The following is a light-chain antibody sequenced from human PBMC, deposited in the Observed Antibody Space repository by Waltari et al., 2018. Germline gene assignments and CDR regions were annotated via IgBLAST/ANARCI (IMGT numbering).Light chain of an antibody. V-gene: IGKV1-NL1*01. CDR1: QVIGNA. J-gene: IGKJ4*01. CDR2: AAS. CDR3: QQYYNIALN. Sequence: DIQMTQSPYSLSASVGDRVTITCRASQVIGNALAWYQQKPGKAPKLLFYAASRLENGFPSMFSGSGSGTDYTLTINILQPEDFATYYSQQYYNIALNFGGGTKVEIK.